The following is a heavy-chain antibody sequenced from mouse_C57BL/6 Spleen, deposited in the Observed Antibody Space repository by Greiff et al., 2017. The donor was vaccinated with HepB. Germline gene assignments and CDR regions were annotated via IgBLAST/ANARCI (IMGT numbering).Heavy chain of an antibody. CDR2: IYPGDGDT. J-gene: IGHJ1*03. Sequence: QVQLKESGPELVKPGASVKISCKASGYAFSSSWMNWVKQRPGKGLEWIGRIYPGDGDTNYNGKFKGKATLTADKSSSTAYMQLSSLTSEDSAVYFCAREGNHWYFDVWGTGTTVTVSS. CDR3: AREGNHWYFDV. CDR1: GYAFSSSW. D-gene: IGHD2-1*01. V-gene: IGHV1-82*01.